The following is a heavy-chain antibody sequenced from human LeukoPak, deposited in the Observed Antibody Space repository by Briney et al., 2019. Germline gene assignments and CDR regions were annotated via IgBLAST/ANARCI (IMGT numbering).Heavy chain of an antibody. Sequence: SETLTLTCSVSGGSIRSSTYYWVWLPQPPGRGPEWIVTIYYTGNTNYNPSLKSRVTISVDTAKSQLSLKLNSVAAADTAIYYCGRLAVTYYYDSSGLPQYYFDFWDQGKLVTVSS. J-gene: IGHJ4*02. D-gene: IGHD3-22*01. CDR1: GGSIRSSTYY. CDR3: GRLAVTYYYDSSGLPQYYFDF. V-gene: IGHV4-39*01. CDR2: IYYTGNT.